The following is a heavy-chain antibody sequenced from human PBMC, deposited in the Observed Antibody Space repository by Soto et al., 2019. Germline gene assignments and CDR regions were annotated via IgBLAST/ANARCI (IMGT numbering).Heavy chain of an antibody. Sequence: GGSLRLSCAASGFTFSSYSMNWVRQAPGKGLEWVSYISSSISTIYYADSVEGRFTISRDNAKNSLYLLMNSLRDEDTAVYYCARDLRYCRSTSCYERDFFDYWGQGTLVTVSS. CDR2: ISSSISTI. CDR1: GFTFSSYS. CDR3: ARDLRYCRSTSCYERDFFDY. D-gene: IGHD2-2*01. V-gene: IGHV3-48*02. J-gene: IGHJ4*02.